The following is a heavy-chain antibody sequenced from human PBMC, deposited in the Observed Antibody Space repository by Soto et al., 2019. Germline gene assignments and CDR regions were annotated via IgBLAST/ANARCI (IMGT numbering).Heavy chain of an antibody. V-gene: IGHV4-38-2*01. D-gene: IGHD6-6*01. J-gene: IGHJ4*02. CDR3: ARVISIAARPDHFDY. CDR1: GYSISSGYY. Sequence: SETLSLTCAVSGYSISSGYYWGWIRQPPGKGLEWIGSIYHSGSTYYNPSLKSRVTISVDTSKNQFSLKLSSVTAADTAVYYCARVISIAARPDHFDYWGRGTLVTVSS. CDR2: IYHSGST.